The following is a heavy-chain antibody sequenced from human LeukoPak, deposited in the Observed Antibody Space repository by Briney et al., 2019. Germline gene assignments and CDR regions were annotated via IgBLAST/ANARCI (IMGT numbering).Heavy chain of an antibody. CDR1: GYTFTSYY. Sequence: GASVTVSCKASGYTFTSYYMHWVRQAPGQGLEWMGIINPSGGSTSYAQKFQGRVTMTRDTSTSTVYMELSSLRSEDTAVYYCARDGRSYYDSSGILDYWGQGTLVTVSS. CDR2: INPSGGST. CDR3: ARDGRSYYDSSGILDY. V-gene: IGHV1-46*01. J-gene: IGHJ4*02. D-gene: IGHD3-22*01.